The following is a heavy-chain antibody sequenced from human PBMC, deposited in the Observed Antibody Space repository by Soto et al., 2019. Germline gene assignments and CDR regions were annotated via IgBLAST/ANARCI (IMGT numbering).Heavy chain of an antibody. CDR3: AKDHLSTLYYYYYGMDV. Sequence: PGGSLRLSCAASGFTFSSYAMSWVRQAPGKGLEWVSAISGSGGSTYYADSVKGRFTISRDNSKNTLYLQMNSLRAEDTAVYYCAKDHLSTLYYYYYGMDVWGQGTTVTVSS. CDR2: ISGSGGST. CDR1: GFTFSSYA. J-gene: IGHJ6*02. V-gene: IGHV3-23*01.